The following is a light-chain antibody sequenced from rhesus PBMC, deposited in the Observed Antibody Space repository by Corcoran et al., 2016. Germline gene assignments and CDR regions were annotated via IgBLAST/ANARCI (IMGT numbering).Light chain of an antibody. CDR2: AAS. CDR1: QGISSY. V-gene: IGKV1-28*03. J-gene: IGKJ4*01. Sequence: DIQMTQSPSSLSASVGDTVTITCRASQGISSYLHWFQQKPGKAPKLLIYAASSLESGVPSRFSGSGSGTDFTLTISSLQPEDFAVYYCLQHNSYPLTFGGGTKVELK. CDR3: LQHNSYPLT.